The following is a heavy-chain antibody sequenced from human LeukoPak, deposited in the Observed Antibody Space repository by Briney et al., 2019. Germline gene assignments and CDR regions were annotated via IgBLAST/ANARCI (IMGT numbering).Heavy chain of an antibody. CDR3: ARDLLLWFGEWRYYYYGMDV. Sequence: GRSLRLSCAASGFTFSSYAMHWVRQAPGKGLEWVAVISYDGSNKYYADSVKGRFTISRDNSKNTLYLQMNSLRAEDTAVYYCARDLLLWFGEWRYYYYGMDVWGKGTTVTVSS. CDR1: GFTFSSYA. CDR2: ISYDGSNK. D-gene: IGHD3-10*01. V-gene: IGHV3-30*04. J-gene: IGHJ6*04.